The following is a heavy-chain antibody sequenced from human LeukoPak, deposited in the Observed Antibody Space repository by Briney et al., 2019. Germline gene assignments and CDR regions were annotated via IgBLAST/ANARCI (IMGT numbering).Heavy chain of an antibody. CDR3: ASRSSWYPSDAFDI. Sequence: AAVKVSRKVSGYTLPELSMHSVRQAPGKGVEGMGGFDAEDGETITAQKFQGRVTMTEDISTDTAYMELSSLRSEDTAVYYCASRSSWYPSDAFDIWGQGTMVTVSS. J-gene: IGHJ3*02. CDR2: FDAEDGET. V-gene: IGHV1-24*01. D-gene: IGHD6-13*01. CDR1: GYTLPELS.